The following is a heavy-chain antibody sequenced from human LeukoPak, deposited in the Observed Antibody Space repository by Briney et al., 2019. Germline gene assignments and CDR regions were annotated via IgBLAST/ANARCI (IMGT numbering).Heavy chain of an antibody. CDR3: ARAPFRDYFGSGSYFDF. CDR2: ISGSGSSI. J-gene: IGHJ4*02. D-gene: IGHD3-10*01. V-gene: IGHV3-21*01. CDR1: GFTSENYC. Sequence: GGSLRLSCAASGFTSENYCMNWVRQAPGKGLEWVSSISGSGSSIYYADSLQGRFTISRDNAKNSLYLQMNSLRDEDTAVYFCARAPFRDYFGSGSYFDFWGRGTLVTVSS.